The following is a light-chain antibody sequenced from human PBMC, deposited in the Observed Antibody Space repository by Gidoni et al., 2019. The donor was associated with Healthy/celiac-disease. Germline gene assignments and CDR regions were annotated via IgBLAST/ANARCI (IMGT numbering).Light chain of an antibody. CDR1: QSLLHSNGYNY. J-gene: IGKJ2*01. V-gene: IGKV2-28*01. CDR3: MQALQTPAYT. CDR2: LGS. Sequence: DIVMTQSPLSLPVTPGAPASISCRSSQSLLHSNGYNYLDWYLQKPGQSPQLLIYLGSNRASGVPDRFSGSGSGTDFTLKISRVEADDVGVYYCMQALQTPAYTFGQGTKLEIK.